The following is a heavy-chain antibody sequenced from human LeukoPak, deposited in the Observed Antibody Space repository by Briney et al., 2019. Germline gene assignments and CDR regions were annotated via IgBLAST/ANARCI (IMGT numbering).Heavy chain of an antibody. CDR3: ARDLPRITMVRGTRFDP. Sequence: GASVKVSCKASGYTFTCYYMHWVRQAPGQGLEWMGWINPNSGGTNYAQKFQGRVTRTRDTSISTAYMELSRLRSDDTAVYYCARDLPRITMVRGTRFDPWGQGTLVTVSS. V-gene: IGHV1-2*02. D-gene: IGHD3-10*01. CDR1: GYTFTCYY. J-gene: IGHJ5*02. CDR2: INPNSGGT.